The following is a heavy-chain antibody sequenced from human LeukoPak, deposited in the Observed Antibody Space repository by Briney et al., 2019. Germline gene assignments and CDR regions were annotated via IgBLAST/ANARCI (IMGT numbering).Heavy chain of an antibody. Sequence: PSETLSLTCAVYGGSFSGYYWGWIRQPPGKGLEWIGEINHSGSTNYNPSLKSRVTISVDTSKNQFSLKLSSVTAADTAVYYCARPLGYSSSWGAFGYWGQGTLVTVSS. CDR3: ARPLGYSSSWGAFGY. D-gene: IGHD6-13*01. J-gene: IGHJ4*02. V-gene: IGHV4-34*01. CDR1: GGSFSGYY. CDR2: INHSGST.